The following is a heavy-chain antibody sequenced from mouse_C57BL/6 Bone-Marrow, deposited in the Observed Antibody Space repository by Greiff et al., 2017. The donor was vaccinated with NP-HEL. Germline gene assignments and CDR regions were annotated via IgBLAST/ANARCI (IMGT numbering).Heavy chain of an antibody. Sequence: VQLKQSGPELVKPGASVKISCKASGYSFTGYYMNWVKQSPEKSLEWIGEINPSTGGTTYNQKFKAKATLTVDKSSSTAYMQLKSLTSADSAVYYCARRRGYDYWGQGTTLTVSS. CDR2: INPSTGGT. CDR1: GYSFTGYY. V-gene: IGHV1-42*01. CDR3: ARRRGYDY. J-gene: IGHJ2*01.